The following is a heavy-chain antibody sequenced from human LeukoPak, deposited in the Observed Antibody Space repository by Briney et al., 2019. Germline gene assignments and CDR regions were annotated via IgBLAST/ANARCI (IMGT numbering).Heavy chain of an antibody. V-gene: IGHV3-74*01. Sequence: PGGSLRLSCAASGFTFNTYYRHWGRQAPGKGLVWVSRINNDGSGPTYADSVKGRFTVSRDKAKNTLYLQMNSLRAEDTAVYYCAKAILTGYWPPFDYWGQGTLVTVSS. D-gene: IGHD3-9*01. J-gene: IGHJ4*02. CDR2: INNDGSGP. CDR3: AKAILTGYWPPFDY. CDR1: GFTFNTYY.